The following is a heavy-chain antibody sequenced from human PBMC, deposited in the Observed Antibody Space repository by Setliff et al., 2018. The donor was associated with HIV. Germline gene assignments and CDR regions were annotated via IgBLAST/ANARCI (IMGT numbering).Heavy chain of an antibody. CDR3: ARDQPQDYDSLTGYYTGRYFDY. CDR1: GGSISSSGPGYY. Sequence: SETLSLTCTVSGGSISSSGPGYYWGWVRQPPGGGLEWIGSVYYSGRTYYNPSLRSRVTISVDTSKNQLSLRLTTMTAADTAVYYCARDQPQDYDSLTGYYTGRYFDYWGRGTLVTVSS. V-gene: IGHV4-39*02. CDR2: VYYSGRT. D-gene: IGHD3-9*01. J-gene: IGHJ4*02.